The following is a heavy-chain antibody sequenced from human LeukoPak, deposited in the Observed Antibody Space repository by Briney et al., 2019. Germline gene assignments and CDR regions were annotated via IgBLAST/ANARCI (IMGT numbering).Heavy chain of an antibody. J-gene: IGHJ6*03. Sequence: GGSLRLSCAASGFTFSSYEMNWVRQAPGKGLEWVSYISSSGSTIYYADSVKGRFTISRDNAKNSLYLQMNSLRAEDTAVYYCARSGRGPSYYYYYMDVWGKGTTVTVSS. CDR3: ARSGRGPSYYYYYMDV. CDR1: GFTFSSYE. V-gene: IGHV3-48*03. D-gene: IGHD3-10*01. CDR2: ISSSGSTI.